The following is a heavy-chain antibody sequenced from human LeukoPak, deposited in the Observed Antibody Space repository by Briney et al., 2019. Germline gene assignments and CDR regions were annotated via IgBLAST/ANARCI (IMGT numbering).Heavy chain of an antibody. J-gene: IGHJ4*02. V-gene: IGHV3-21*01. CDR2: ISSSSSYI. Sequence: GGYLRLSCAASGFTFSSYSMNWVRQAPGKGLEWVSSISSSSSYIYYADSVKGRFTISRDNAKNSLYLQMNSLRAEDTAVYYCARAPDTYYYDSSGYDYWGQGTLVTVSS. D-gene: IGHD3-22*01. CDR1: GFTFSSYS. CDR3: ARAPDTYYYDSSGYDY.